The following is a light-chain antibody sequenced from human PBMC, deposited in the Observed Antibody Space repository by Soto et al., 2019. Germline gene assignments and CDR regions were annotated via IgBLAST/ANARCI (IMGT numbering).Light chain of an antibody. CDR1: QGINTD. V-gene: IGKV1-9*01. CDR2: SAS. CDR3: QQYNSYPLT. J-gene: IGKJ4*01. Sequence: DILLTQSPSSLSASAGDRVNITCRASQGINTDLAWYQQKPGKAPKSLIYSASSLQRGVPSRFSGSGSGTEFTLTISSLQPDDFATYYCQQYNSYPLTFGGGTKVDIK.